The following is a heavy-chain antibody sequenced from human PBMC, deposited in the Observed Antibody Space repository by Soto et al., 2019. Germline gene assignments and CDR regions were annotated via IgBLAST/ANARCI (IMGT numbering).Heavy chain of an antibody. CDR2: IIPIFGTA. CDR1: GGTFSSYA. J-gene: IGHJ4*02. D-gene: IGHD2-2*01. CDR3: ARVCSSTSCRDY. V-gene: IGHV1-69*13. Sequence: SVKVSCKASGGTFSSYAISWVRQAPGQGLEWMGGIIPIFGTANYAQKFQGRVTITADESTSTAYMELSSLRSEDTAVYYCARVCSSTSCRDYWGQGTLVTVSS.